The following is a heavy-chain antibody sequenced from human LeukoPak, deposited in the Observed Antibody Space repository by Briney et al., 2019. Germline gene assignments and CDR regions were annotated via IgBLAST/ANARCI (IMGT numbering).Heavy chain of an antibody. V-gene: IGHV3-30*18. CDR3: AKDQGSSTVYYYYMDV. D-gene: IGHD6-13*01. CDR2: ISYDGSNK. J-gene: IGHJ6*03. Sequence: GRSLRLSCAASGFTFSSYGMHWVRQAPGKGLEWVAVISYDGSNKYYADSVKGRFTISRDNSKNTLYLQMNSLRAEDTAVYYCAKDQGSSTVYYYYMDVWGKGTTVTVS. CDR1: GFTFSSYG.